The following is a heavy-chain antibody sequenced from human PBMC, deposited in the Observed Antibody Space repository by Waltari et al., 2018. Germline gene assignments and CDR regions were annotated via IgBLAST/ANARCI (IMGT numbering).Heavy chain of an antibody. Sequence: QVQLVESGGGVVQPGRSLRLSCAASGFTFSSYGMHWVRQAPGKGLEWVAVISYDGSNKYYADAVKGRFTISRDNSKNTLYLQMNSLRAEDTAVYYCAKDRSGYYPTLDYWGQGTLVTVSS. D-gene: IGHD3-22*01. J-gene: IGHJ4*02. CDR2: ISYDGSNK. CDR3: AKDRSGYYPTLDY. CDR1: GFTFSSYG. V-gene: IGHV3-30*18.